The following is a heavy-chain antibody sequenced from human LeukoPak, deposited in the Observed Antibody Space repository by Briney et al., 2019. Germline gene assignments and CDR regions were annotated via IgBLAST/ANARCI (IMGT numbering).Heavy chain of an antibody. J-gene: IGHJ6*02. CDR3: ARLYYGSGTKGFYYYGMDV. D-gene: IGHD3-10*01. V-gene: IGHV5-51*01. Sequence: GESLKISCKGSGYSFTSYWIGWVRQMPGKGLEWMGIIYPGDSDTRYSPSFQGQVTISADKSISTAYLQWSSLKASDTAMYYCARLYYGSGTKGFYYYGMDVWGPGTTVTVSS. CDR2: IYPGDSDT. CDR1: GYSFTSYW.